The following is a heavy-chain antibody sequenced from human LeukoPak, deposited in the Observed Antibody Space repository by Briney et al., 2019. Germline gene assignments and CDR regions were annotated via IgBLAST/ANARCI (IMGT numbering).Heavy chain of an antibody. CDR2: IWYDGSNS. V-gene: IGHV3-33*06. CDR1: GXXFSSTG. Sequence: GGXXRLSXAXXGXXFSSTGXHWVRQAPGKGLQWVGLIWYDGSNSVYADSVKGRFTISRDNSKNTVHLQMNNLRAEDTAVYYCAKDYGTTATAVQLRAPYFDYWGQGALVTVAS. D-gene: IGHD4-11*01. CDR3: AKDYGTTATAVQLRAPYFDY. J-gene: IGHJ4*02.